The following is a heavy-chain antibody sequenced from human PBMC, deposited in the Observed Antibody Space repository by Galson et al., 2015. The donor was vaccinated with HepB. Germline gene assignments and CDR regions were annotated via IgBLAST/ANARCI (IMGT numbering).Heavy chain of an antibody. CDR2: MSSSGAI. V-gene: IGHV3-69-1*01. Sequence: SLRLSCAAFGFTFSDPYMNWVRQAPGKGLEWVSGMSSSGAIFYADSVKGRFTFSGDNSKNTVYLQMSSLRVEDTALYYCATTGWLSEFWGRGTLVTVSS. D-gene: IGHD6-19*01. CDR3: ATTGWLSEF. CDR1: GFTFSDPY. J-gene: IGHJ4*02.